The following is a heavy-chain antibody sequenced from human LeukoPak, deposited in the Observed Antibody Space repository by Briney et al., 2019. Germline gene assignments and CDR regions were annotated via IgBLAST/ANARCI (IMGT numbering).Heavy chain of an antibody. CDR3: ARGVVGATSDYYYYYMDV. J-gene: IGHJ6*03. Sequence: SETLSLTCSVSGGSITNYYWSWIRQPPGKELEWIGYIYYSGNTNYNPSLGSRVTISVDTSKNQFSLKLSSVTAADTAVYYCARGVVGATSDYYYYYMDVWGKGTTVTVSS. D-gene: IGHD1-26*01. CDR1: GGSITNYY. CDR2: IYYSGNT. V-gene: IGHV4-59*08.